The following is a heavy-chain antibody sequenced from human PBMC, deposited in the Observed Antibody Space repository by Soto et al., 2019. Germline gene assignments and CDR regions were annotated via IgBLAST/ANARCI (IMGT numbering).Heavy chain of an antibody. CDR2: ISSSSSYI. D-gene: IGHD6-13*01. CDR1: GFTFSSYS. Sequence: EVQLVESGGGLVKPGGSLRLSCAASGFTFSSYSMNWVRQAPGKGLEWVSSISSSSSYIYYADSVKGRCTISRDNAKNSLYLQMNSLRAEDTAVYYCATDRSWIDYCGQGTLVTVSS. CDR3: ATDRSWIDY. J-gene: IGHJ4*02. V-gene: IGHV3-21*01.